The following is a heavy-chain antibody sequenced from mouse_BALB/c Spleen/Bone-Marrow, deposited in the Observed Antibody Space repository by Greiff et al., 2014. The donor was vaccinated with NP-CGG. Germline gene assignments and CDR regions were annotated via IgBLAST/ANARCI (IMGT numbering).Heavy chain of an antibody. V-gene: IGHV5-6*01. J-gene: IGHJ4*01. Sequence: EVQVVESGGDLVKPGGSLKLSCAASGFTFSSYGMSWVRQTPDKRLEWVATISSGGANTYYPDSVKGRFTISRDNAKNTLYLQMSSLKSEDTAMYYCTRRGIYDERTAMDYWVKEPQSPSPQ. CDR3: TRRGIYDERTAMDY. D-gene: IGHD2-12*01. CDR1: GFTFSSYG. CDR2: ISSGGANT.